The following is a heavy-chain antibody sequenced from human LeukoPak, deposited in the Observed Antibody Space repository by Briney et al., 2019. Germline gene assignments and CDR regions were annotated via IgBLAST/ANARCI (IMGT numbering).Heavy chain of an antibody. CDR3: ARASKDVVVVASIEFFDY. D-gene: IGHD2-15*01. CDR1: GGSITSYY. J-gene: IGHJ4*02. CDR2: IYYSGST. Sequence: SETLSLTCTVSGGSITSYYWTWIRQPPGKGLEWIGYIYYSGSTNYNPSLKSRVTISVDTSKNQFSLKLTSVTAADTAVHYCARASKDVVVVASIEFFDYWGQGTLVTVSS. V-gene: IGHV4-59*01.